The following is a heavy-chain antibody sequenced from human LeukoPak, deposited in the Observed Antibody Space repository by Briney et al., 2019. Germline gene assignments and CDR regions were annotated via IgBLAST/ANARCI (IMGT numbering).Heavy chain of an antibody. V-gene: IGHV4-59*08. Sequence: SETLSLTCTVSGGSTSSSYWSWIRQPPGKGLEWIGYIYYSGSTNYNPSLKSRVTISVDTSKNQFSLKLSSVTAADTAVYYCARSSTTDANHYYYYYMDVWGRGTTVTVSS. D-gene: IGHD2-2*01. J-gene: IGHJ6*03. CDR3: ARSSTTDANHYYYYYMDV. CDR2: IYYSGST. CDR1: GGSTSSSY.